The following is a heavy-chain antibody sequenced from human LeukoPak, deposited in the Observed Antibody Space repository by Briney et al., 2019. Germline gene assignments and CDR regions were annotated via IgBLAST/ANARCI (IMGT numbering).Heavy chain of an antibody. CDR1: GGSFSGYY. D-gene: IGHD3-10*01. CDR3: AGYGSGSYHRAHLPLDY. J-gene: IGHJ4*02. V-gene: IGHV4-34*01. Sequence: SETLSLTCAVYGGSFSGYYWSWIRQPPGKGLEWIGEINHSGSTNYNPSLKSRVTISVDTSKNQFSLKLSSVTAADTAVYYCAGYGSGSYHRAHLPLDYWGQGTLVTVSS. CDR2: INHSGST.